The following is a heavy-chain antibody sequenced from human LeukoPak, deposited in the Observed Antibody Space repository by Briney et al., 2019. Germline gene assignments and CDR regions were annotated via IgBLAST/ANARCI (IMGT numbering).Heavy chain of an antibody. D-gene: IGHD3-22*01. Sequence: SETLSLTCTVSGGSISSYYWSWIRQPPGKGLEWIGYIYYSGSTYYNPSLRSRVTISVDTSKNQFSLKLSSVTAADTAVYYCARSSEGRYYYDSSGFSYYYYYMDVWSKGTTVTISS. CDR2: IYYSGST. V-gene: IGHV4-59*01. CDR3: ARSSEGRYYYDSSGFSYYYYYMDV. J-gene: IGHJ6*03. CDR1: GGSISSYY.